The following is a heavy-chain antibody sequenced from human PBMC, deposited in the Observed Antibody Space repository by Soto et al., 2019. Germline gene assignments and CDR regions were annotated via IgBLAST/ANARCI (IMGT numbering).Heavy chain of an antibody. D-gene: IGHD1-7*01. CDR3: ARDRGRTGTEDYYYYYLDG. CDR1: GGSISSYY. V-gene: IGHV4-59*01. Sequence: PSETLSLTCTVSGGSISSYYWSWIRQPPGKGLEWIGYIYYSGSTNYNPSLKSRVTISVDTSKNQFSLKLSSVTAADTAVYYCARDRGRTGTEDYYYYYLDGWGKGTTVTVSS. J-gene: IGHJ6*03. CDR2: IYYSGST.